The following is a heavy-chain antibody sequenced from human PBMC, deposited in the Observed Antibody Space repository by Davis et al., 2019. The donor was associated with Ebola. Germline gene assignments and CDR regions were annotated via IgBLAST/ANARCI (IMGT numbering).Heavy chain of an antibody. D-gene: IGHD1-26*01. Sequence: SVQVSCKASGGTFSSYAISWVRQAPGQGLEWMGRIIPILGIANYAQKFQGRVTITADESTSTAYMELSSLRSEDTAVYYCARGGWELLYGRFDYWGQGTLVTVSS. CDR2: IIPILGIA. CDR3: ARGGWELLYGRFDY. J-gene: IGHJ4*02. CDR1: GGTFSSYA. V-gene: IGHV1-69*04.